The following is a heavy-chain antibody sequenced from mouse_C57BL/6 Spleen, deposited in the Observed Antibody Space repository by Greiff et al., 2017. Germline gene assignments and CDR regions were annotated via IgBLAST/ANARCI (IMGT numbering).Heavy chain of an antibody. J-gene: IGHJ4*01. D-gene: IGHD3-1*01. CDR3: ARSHSSDYAMDY. CDR2: IYPGDGDT. Sequence: QVQLKQSGPELVKPGASVKISCKASGYAFSSSWMNWVKQRPGKGLEWIGRIYPGDGDTNYNGKFKGKATLTADKSSSTAYMQLSSLTSEDSAVYFCARSHSSDYAMDYWGQGTSVTVSS. V-gene: IGHV1-82*01. CDR1: GYAFSSSW.